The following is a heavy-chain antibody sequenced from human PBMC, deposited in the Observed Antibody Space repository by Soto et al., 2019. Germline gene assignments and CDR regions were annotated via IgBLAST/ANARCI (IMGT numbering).Heavy chain of an antibody. Sequence: SETLSLTCTVSGGSISSSSYYWGWIRQPPGKGLEWIGYMSYSGSTNYNPSLKSRVTISVDTSKNQFSLKLSSVTAADTAVYYCARVNTISNWFDPWGQGTLVTVSS. V-gene: IGHV4-61*05. J-gene: IGHJ5*02. D-gene: IGHD3-3*01. CDR2: MSYSGST. CDR1: GGSISSSSYY. CDR3: ARVNTISNWFDP.